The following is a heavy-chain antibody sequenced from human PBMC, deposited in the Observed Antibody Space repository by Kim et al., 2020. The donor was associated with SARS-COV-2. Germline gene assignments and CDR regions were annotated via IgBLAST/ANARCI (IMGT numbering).Heavy chain of an antibody. CDR3: AREWSAFDY. V-gene: IGHV3-33*01. D-gene: IGHD2-8*01. Sequence: GGSLRLSCAASGFTLSSYAMHWVRQAPGKGLEWVAVVCSDGNNAYSDSVRGRFTISRDNSKNTLDLQMNSLRAEDTAVYYCAREWSAFDYWGQGTLVTVSS. CDR1: GFTLSSYA. CDR2: VCSDGNN. J-gene: IGHJ4*02.